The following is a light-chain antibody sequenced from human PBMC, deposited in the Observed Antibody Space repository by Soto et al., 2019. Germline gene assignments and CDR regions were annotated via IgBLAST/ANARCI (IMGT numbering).Light chain of an antibody. J-gene: IGLJ2*01. Sequence: QSALTQPASVSGSPGQSITISCAGTILDVGAYNLVSWYQQYPGRAPQLILYEVRNRPSGISFRFSGFKSGNTASLTISGLQAEDEADYYCSSFTSKSTLIFGGGTKLTVL. CDR1: ILDVGAYNL. CDR3: SSFTSKSTLI. CDR2: EVR. V-gene: IGLV2-14*01.